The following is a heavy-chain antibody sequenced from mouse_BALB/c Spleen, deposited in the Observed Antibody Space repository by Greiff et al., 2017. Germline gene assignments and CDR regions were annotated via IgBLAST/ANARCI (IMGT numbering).Heavy chain of an antibody. Sequence: DVKLVESGGGLVQPGGSRKLSCAASGFTFSSFGMHWVRQAPEKGLEWVAYISSGSSTIYYADTVKGRFTISRDNPKNTLFLQMTSLRSEDTAMYYCARSGDDGYFFDYWGQGTTLTVSS. CDR3: ARSGDDGYFFDY. V-gene: IGHV5-17*02. CDR1: GFTFSSFG. CDR2: ISSGSSTI. D-gene: IGHD2-3*01. J-gene: IGHJ2*01.